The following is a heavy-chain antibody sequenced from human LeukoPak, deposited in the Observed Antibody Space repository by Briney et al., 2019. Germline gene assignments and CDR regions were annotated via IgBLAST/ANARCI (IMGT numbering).Heavy chain of an antibody. CDR3: ARALYNWNSYYFDY. V-gene: IGHV3-30*01. J-gene: IGHJ4*02. D-gene: IGHD1-7*01. CDR2: ISYDGSNK. Sequence: GGSLRLSCAASGFTFSSYGMHWVRQAPGKGLEWVAVISYDGSNKYYADSVKGRFTISRDNSKNTLYLQMNSLRAEDTAVYYCARALYNWNSYYFDYWGQGTLVTVSS. CDR1: GFTFSSYG.